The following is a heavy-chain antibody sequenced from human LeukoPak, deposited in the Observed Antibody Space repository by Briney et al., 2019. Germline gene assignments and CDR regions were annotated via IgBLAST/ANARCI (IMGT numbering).Heavy chain of an antibody. CDR3: ARDPYYYDSSGYYNH. D-gene: IGHD3-22*01. V-gene: IGHV3-33*01. Sequence: GGSLRLPCAASGFTFSSYGMHWVRQAPGKGLEWVAVIWYDGSNKYYADSVKGRFTISRDNSKNTLYLQMNSLRAEDTAVYYCARDPYYYDSSGYYNHWGQGTLVTVSS. J-gene: IGHJ5*02. CDR2: IWYDGSNK. CDR1: GFTFSSYG.